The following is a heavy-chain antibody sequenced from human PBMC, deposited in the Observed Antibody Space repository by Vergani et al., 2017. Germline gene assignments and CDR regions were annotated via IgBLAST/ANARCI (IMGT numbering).Heavy chain of an antibody. D-gene: IGHD3-10*01. V-gene: IGHV5-51*01. CDR1: GYSFTSYW. CDR3: ARQYGSGSYLGWFDP. Sequence: EVQLVQSGAEVKKPGESLKISCKGSGYSFTSYWIGWVRQMPGKGLEWMGIIYPGDSETIYSPSFQGQVTLSADKSISTAYLQWSSLKSSATAMYYCARQYGSGSYLGWFDPWGQGTLVTVSS. J-gene: IGHJ5*02. CDR2: IYPGDSET.